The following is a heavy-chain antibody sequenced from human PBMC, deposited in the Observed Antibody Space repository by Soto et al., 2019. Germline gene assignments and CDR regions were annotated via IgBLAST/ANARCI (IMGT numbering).Heavy chain of an antibody. J-gene: IGHJ6*04. Sequence: SSETLSLTCTVSGGSISSYYWSWIRQPPGKGLEWIGYIYYSGSTNYNPSLKSRVTISVDTSKNQFSLKLSSVTAADTAVYYCARFRYFDWLFLEGWGKGTTVTVSS. V-gene: IGHV4-59*01. CDR3: ARFRYFDWLFLEG. CDR1: GGSISSYY. D-gene: IGHD3-9*01. CDR2: IYYSGST.